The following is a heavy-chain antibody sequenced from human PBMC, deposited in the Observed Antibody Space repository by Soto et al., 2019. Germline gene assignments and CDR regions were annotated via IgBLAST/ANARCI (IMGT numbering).Heavy chain of an antibody. V-gene: IGHV5-51*01. CDR3: ARHVEMATIGHYYYGMDV. CDR2: IYPGDSDT. D-gene: IGHD5-12*01. CDR1: GYSFTSYW. J-gene: IGHJ6*02. Sequence: GESLKISFKGSGYSFTSYWIGWVRQMPGKGLEWMGIIYPGDSDTRYSPSFQGNVTISADKSISTAYLQWSSLKASDTAMYYCARHVEMATIGHYYYGMDVWGHGTTVTVSS.